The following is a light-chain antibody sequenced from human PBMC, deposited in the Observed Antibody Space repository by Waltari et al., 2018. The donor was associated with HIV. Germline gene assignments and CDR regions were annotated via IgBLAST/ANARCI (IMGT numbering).Light chain of an antibody. CDR2: AAS. Sequence: IRMTQSPSSFSASTGDRVTITCRASQGISSYLAWYQQKPGKAPKLLIYAASTLQSGVPSRFSGSGSGTDFTLTISCLQSEDFATYYCQQYYSYPLTFGPGTKVDIK. V-gene: IGKV1-8*01. CDR3: QQYYSYPLT. J-gene: IGKJ3*01. CDR1: QGISSY.